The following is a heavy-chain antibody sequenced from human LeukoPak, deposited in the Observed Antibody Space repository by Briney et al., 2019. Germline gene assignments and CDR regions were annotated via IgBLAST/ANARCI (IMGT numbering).Heavy chain of an antibody. J-gene: IGHJ5*02. D-gene: IGHD6-13*01. CDR1: GYTFTSYD. CDR3: ARVRIAAAGTKGWFDP. CDR2: MNPNSGNT. Sequence: ASVKVSCKASGYTFTSYDINWVRQATGQGLEWMGWMNPNSGNTGYAQKFQGRATMTRNTSISTAYMELSSLRSEDTAVYYCARVRIAAAGTKGWFDPWGQGTLVTVSS. V-gene: IGHV1-8*01.